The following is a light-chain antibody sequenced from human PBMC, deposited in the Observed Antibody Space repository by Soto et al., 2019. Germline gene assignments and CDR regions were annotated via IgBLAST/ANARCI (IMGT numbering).Light chain of an antibody. J-gene: IGKJ5*01. V-gene: IGKV3D-15*01. CDR2: GAS. Sequence: IVMKQSPATLSFTQEERATHSCRASQSVSSNLAWYQQKPGQAPRLLIYGASTRATGIPARFSGSGSGTEFTLTINSLQSEDSAVYYCQQRSNWPPIPFGQGTLLEVK. CDR3: QQRSNWPPIP. CDR1: QSVSSN.